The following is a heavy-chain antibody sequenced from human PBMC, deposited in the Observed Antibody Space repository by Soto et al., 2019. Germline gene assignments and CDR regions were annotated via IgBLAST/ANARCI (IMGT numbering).Heavy chain of an antibody. D-gene: IGHD3-22*01. V-gene: IGHV3-23*01. CDR1: GFTFSSYA. J-gene: IGHJ4*02. CDR3: AKDDYYDSSGYSGY. CDR2: ISGSGGST. Sequence: SGGSLRLSCAASGFTFSSYAMSWVRQAPGKGLEWVSAISGSGGSTYYADSVKGRFTISRDNSKNTLYLQMNSLRAEDTAVYYCAKDDYYDSSGYSGYWGQGTLVTVSS.